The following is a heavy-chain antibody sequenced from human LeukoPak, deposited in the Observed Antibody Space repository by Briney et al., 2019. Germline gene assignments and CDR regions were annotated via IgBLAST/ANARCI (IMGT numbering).Heavy chain of an antibody. J-gene: IGHJ5*02. CDR2: ISSSGVYI. D-gene: IGHD3-22*01. V-gene: IGHV3-21*01. Sequence: EGSLRLSCAASGFTFSSYSMNWVRQAPGKGLEWVSSISSSGVYIYYADSVKGRFTISRDNAKNSLSLQMNSLRAEDTAVYYCAGRDSSGYFFDPWGQGTLVTVSS. CDR1: GFTFSSYS. CDR3: AGRDSSGYFFDP.